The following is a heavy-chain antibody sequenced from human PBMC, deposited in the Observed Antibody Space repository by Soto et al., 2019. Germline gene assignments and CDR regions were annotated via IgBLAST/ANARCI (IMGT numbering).Heavy chain of an antibody. J-gene: IGHJ4*02. CDR2: FDPEAGEK. CDR1: GYTVSELS. Sequence: ATVKVSCKVSGYTVSELSMNWLRQDPGKALEWIGGFDPEAGEKIFSQKFQERVTITRDMSTSTAYMELSSLRSEDTAVYYCAAASSKVVTATPVDYWGQGTLVTVSS. D-gene: IGHD2-21*02. V-gene: IGHV1-24*01. CDR3: AAASSKVVTATPVDY.